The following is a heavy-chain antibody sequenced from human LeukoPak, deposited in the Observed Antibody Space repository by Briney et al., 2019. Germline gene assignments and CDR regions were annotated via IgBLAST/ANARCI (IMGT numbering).Heavy chain of an antibody. D-gene: IGHD2-2*02. V-gene: IGHV1-2*02. Sequence: ASVKVSCKASGYTFTGYYMHWMRQAPGQGLEWMGWINPNSGDTNYAQKFQGRVTMTRDTSIATAYMELSRLRSDDTAVYYCARDLAGQYCSSTTYCTFIRDTYFDYWGQGTLVTVSS. CDR2: INPNSGDT. CDR3: ARDLAGQYCSSTTYCTFIRDTYFDY. J-gene: IGHJ4*02. CDR1: GYTFTGYY.